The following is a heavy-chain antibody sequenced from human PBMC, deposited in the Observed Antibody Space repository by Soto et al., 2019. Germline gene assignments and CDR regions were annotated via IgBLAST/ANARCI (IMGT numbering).Heavy chain of an antibody. Sequence: TLSLTCTVSGGSISSGGYYWSWIRQHPGKGLEWIGCIYYSGSTYYNPSLKSRVTISVDTSKNQFSLKLSSVTAADTAVYYCARDITRGFGESYGMDVWGQGTTVTVSS. D-gene: IGHD3-10*01. CDR2: IYYSGST. CDR1: GGSISSGGYY. V-gene: IGHV4-31*03. J-gene: IGHJ6*02. CDR3: ARDITRGFGESYGMDV.